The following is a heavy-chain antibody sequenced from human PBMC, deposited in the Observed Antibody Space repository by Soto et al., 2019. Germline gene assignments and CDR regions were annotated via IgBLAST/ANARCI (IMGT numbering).Heavy chain of an antibody. J-gene: IGHJ4*02. D-gene: IGHD1-7*01. Sequence: EVQVVESGGGLVKPGGSLRPSCEVSGLPFAKVWMSWIRQAPGKGLEWVGRIKSQTDGGRIDYAAPVKGRFTISRDDSKNTLYLQMNSLKTEDTAVYYCTTSVTGTPRAIDYWGQGNLVTVSS. V-gene: IGHV3-15*01. CDR3: TTSVTGTPRAIDY. CDR2: IKSQTDGGRI. CDR1: GLPFAKVW.